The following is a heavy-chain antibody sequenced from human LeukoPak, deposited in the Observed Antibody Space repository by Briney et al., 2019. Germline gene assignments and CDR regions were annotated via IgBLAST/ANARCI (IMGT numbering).Heavy chain of an antibody. CDR2: INPNSGGT. V-gene: IGHV1-2*02. D-gene: IGHD3-10*01. CDR1: GYTFTGYY. CDR3: ARGLRGVIAFDYYMDV. Sequence: ASVKVSCKASGYTFTGYYMHWVRQAPGQGLEWMGWINPNSGGTNYAQKFQGRVTMTRDTSISTAYMELSRLRSDDTAVYYCARGLRGVIAFDYYMDVWGKGTTVTVSS. J-gene: IGHJ6*03.